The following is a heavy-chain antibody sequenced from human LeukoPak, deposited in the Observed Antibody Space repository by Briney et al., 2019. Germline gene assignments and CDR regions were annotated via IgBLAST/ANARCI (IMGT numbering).Heavy chain of an antibody. D-gene: IGHD2-2*02. CDR2: IYYSGST. J-gene: IGHJ6*02. V-gene: IGHV4-34*09. Sequence: PSETLSLTCAVYGGSFSGYYWSWIRQPPGKGLEWIGYIYYSGSTYYNPSLKSRVTLSVDTSKNQFSLKLSSVTAADTAVYYCARVAIVPAAIEGFYYYGMDVWGQGTTVTVSS. CDR3: ARVAIVPAAIEGFYYYGMDV. CDR1: GGSFSGYY.